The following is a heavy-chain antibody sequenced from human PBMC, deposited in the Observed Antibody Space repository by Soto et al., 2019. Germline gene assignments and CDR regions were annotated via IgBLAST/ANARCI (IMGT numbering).Heavy chain of an antibody. CDR2: IIPVFQTA. Sequence: QEQLVQSGAEVKKPGSSVKVSGKAPGGFSGTYPSGGVGRFPGKGLEWMGGIIPVFQTAYYTLRFQGRVTITADESTNTAYMELSSLRSEDTAIYYCARGGSGYTWFNEFWGQGTLVTVSS. V-gene: IGHV1-69*01. J-gene: IGHJ4*02. D-gene: IGHD3-22*01. CDR1: GGFSGTYP. CDR3: ARGGSGYTWFNEF.